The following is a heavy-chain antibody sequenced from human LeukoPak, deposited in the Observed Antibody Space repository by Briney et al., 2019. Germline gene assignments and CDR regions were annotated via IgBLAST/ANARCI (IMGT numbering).Heavy chain of an antibody. CDR1: GYTFTSYG. CDR2: ISAYNGNT. Sequence: GASVKVPCKASGYTFTSYGISWVRQAPGQGLEWMGWISAYNGNTNYAQKLQGRVTMTTDTSTSTAYMELRSLRSDDTAVYYCARAMVRGVITSSPTNWFDPWGQGTLVTVSS. J-gene: IGHJ5*02. D-gene: IGHD3-10*01. CDR3: ARAMVRGVITSSPTNWFDP. V-gene: IGHV1-18*01.